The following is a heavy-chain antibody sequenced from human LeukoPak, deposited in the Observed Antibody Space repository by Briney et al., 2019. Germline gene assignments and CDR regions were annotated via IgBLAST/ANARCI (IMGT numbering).Heavy chain of an antibody. CDR1: GDSLINFY. V-gene: IGHV4-59*08. CDR3: ARLKFDVLTGYYEALDY. D-gene: IGHD3-9*01. CDR2: IYYSGTT. Sequence: SETLSLTCTVSGDSLINFYWSWIPQPPGKGLEWIGYIYYSGTTNYNPSLKSRVTMSVDTSKNQFSLNLRSVTAADTAVYHCARLKFDVLTGYYEALDYWGQGTLVTVSS. J-gene: IGHJ4*02.